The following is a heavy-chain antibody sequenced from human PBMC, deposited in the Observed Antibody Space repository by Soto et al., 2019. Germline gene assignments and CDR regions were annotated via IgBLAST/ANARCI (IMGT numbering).Heavy chain of an antibody. V-gene: IGHV4-31*03. CDR1: GVSISSGGYY. J-gene: IGHJ6*02. D-gene: IGHD3-22*01. CDR3: ARDSADYYDSSGYYPPDYYYGMDV. Sequence: SETLSLTCTVSGVSISSGGYYWSWIRQHTGKGLEWIGFIFYSGSTYYNPSLKSRVTISIDTSKTQFSLKLSSVTDADTAVYYCARDSADYYDSSGYYPPDYYYGMDVWGQGTTVTAP. CDR2: IFYSGST.